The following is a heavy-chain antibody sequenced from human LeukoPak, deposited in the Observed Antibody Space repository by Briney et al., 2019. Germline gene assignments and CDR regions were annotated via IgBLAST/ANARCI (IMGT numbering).Heavy chain of an antibody. Sequence: SETLSLTCTVSGGSISSSSYYWGWIRQPPGKGLEWIGSIYYSGSTYYNPSLKSRVTISVDTSKNQFSLKLSSVTAADTAVYYCARDYYGPLYGMDVWGQGTTVTVSS. CDR2: IYYSGST. CDR3: ARDYYGPLYGMDV. CDR1: GGSISSSSYY. J-gene: IGHJ6*02. V-gene: IGHV4-39*07. D-gene: IGHD3-10*01.